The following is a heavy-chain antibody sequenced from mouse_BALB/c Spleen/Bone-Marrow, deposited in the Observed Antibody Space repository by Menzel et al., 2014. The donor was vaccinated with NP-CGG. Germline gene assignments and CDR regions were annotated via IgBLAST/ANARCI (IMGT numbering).Heavy chain of an antibody. D-gene: IGHD3-2*01. CDR3: ARPRQLGLAFNAMDY. J-gene: IGHJ4*01. V-gene: IGHV1-67*01. CDR1: GYTFTDYA. CDR2: ISTYSGNT. Sequence: LVESGPELVRPGVSVKISCKGSGYTFTDYAMHWVKQSHAKSLEWIGVISTYSGNTNYNQKFKGKATMTVDKSSSTAYMELARLTSEDSAIYYCARPRQLGLAFNAMDYWGQGTSVTVSS.